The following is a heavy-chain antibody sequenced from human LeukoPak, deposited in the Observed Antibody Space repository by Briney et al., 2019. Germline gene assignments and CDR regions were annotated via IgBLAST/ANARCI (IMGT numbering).Heavy chain of an antibody. CDR1: GFSVSSNY. CDR2: IYSGGNT. D-gene: IGHD5-24*01. CDR3: ARRDGYNYYFAY. J-gene: IGHJ4*02. Sequence: GGSLRLSCAASGFSVSSNYMSWVRQAPGKGLEWISVIYSGGNTYYADSVKGRFTISRDNSKNTLYLQMNSLRAEDTAVYYCARRDGYNYYFAYWGQGTLVTVSS. V-gene: IGHV3-53*01.